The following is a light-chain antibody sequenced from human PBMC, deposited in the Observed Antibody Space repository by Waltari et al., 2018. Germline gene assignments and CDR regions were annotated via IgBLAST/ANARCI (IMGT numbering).Light chain of an antibody. CDR3: SSYSSTTTRVI. J-gene: IGLJ2*01. V-gene: IGLV2-14*03. CDR2: GVS. Sequence: QSALTQPASVSGSPGQSITISCTGSRTDIGGYFFFSLYQQHPGTAPKLIIYGVSNRPSGVSDRFSGSKSDNTASLTISGLQTEDEADYYCSSYSSTTTRVIFGGGTRLTVL. CDR1: RTDIGGYFF.